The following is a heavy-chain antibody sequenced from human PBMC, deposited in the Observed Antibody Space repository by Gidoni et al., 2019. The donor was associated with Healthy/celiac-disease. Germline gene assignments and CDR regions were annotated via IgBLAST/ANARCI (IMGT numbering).Heavy chain of an antibody. Sequence: EVQLVESGGGLVQPGGSLRLSCSASGFTFSSYAMHWVRQAPGKGLEYVSAISSNGGSTYYADSVKGRFTISRDNSKNTLYLQMSSLRAEDTAVYYCVKDSSSSRAGEVYYYYYGMDVWGQGTTVTVSS. J-gene: IGHJ6*02. CDR1: GFTFSSYA. D-gene: IGHD6-6*01. CDR3: VKDSSSSRAGEVYYYYYGMDV. V-gene: IGHV3-64D*06. CDR2: ISSNGGST.